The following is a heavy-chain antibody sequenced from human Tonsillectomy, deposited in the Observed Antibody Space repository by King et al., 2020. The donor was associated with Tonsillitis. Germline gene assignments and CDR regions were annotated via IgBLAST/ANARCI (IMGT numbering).Heavy chain of an antibody. J-gene: IGHJ4*02. CDR2: ISSSGSTI. CDR3: AGVLRQWLVRRGGQRYWFGL. V-gene: IGHV3-11*01. CDR1: GFTFRDYY. Sequence: VQLVESGGGLVKPGGSLRLSCAVSGFTFRDYYMSWIRQAPGKGLEWVSYISSSGSTIYYADSVKGRFTISRDNAKNSLYLQMNSLRAEDTAVYYCAGVLRQWLVRRGGQRYWFGLRGQGTLVTVSS. D-gene: IGHD6-19*01.